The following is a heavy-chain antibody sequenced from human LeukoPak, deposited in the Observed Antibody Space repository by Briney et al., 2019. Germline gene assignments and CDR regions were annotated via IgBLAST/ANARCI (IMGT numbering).Heavy chain of an antibody. V-gene: IGHV4-4*02. J-gene: IGHJ6*02. Sequence: PSETLSLTCAVSGGSISSSNWWSWVCQPPGKGLEWIGEIYHSGSTNYNPSLKSRVTISVDKSKNQFSLKLSSVTAADTAVYYCARDGFLYYYGMDVWGQGTTVTVSS. CDR2: IYHSGST. CDR3: ARDGFLYYYGMDV. D-gene: IGHD2-21*01. CDR1: GGSISSSNW.